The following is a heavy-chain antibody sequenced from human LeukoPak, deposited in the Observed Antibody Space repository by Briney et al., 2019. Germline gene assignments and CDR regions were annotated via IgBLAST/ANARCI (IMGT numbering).Heavy chain of an antibody. CDR1: GFSFRTYS. Sequence: GESLRLSCAASGFSFRTYSFTWVRQAPGKGLEWVASISSSGNYLYYADSFKGRFTISRDTAKNSLYLQMNILRVEDTAVYYCARPETEGEISGAWGYWGQGTLVTVSS. CDR2: ISSSGNYL. J-gene: IGHJ4*02. V-gene: IGHV3-21*01. CDR3: ARPETEGEISGAWGY. D-gene: IGHD3-16*01.